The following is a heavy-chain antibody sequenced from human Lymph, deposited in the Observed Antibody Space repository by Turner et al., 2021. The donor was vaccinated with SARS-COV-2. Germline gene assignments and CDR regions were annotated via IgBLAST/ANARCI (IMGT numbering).Heavy chain of an antibody. D-gene: IGHD3-22*01. CDR3: ARDRDSSGWFDY. CDR1: GFHLSSYA. Sequence: QVQLVESGRTVVKPGRALILSCAAHGFHLSSYAMHWVRQAPCKGLEWVAFIAYDVSDKYYADSVKVRFTFSRDNSKNTLYLQMNILRAEDTAVYYCARDRDSSGWFDYWGQGTLVTVSS. CDR2: IAYDVSDK. V-gene: IGHV3-30*01. J-gene: IGHJ4*02.